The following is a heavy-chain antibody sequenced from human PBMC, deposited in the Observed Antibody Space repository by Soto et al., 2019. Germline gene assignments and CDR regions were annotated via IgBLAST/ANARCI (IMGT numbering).Heavy chain of an antibody. Sequence: QVQLVESGGGLVKPGGSLRLSCAASGFTFSDFYMSWIRQAPGKGLEGISYISSDSTNIFYADSVKGRFTVSRDNAKNSVYIQMDSPRAEDTAVYYCARARNAAGSDYWGQGTLVTVSS. CDR3: ARARNAAGSDY. V-gene: IGHV3-11*01. CDR1: GFTFSDFY. CDR2: ISSDSTNI. D-gene: IGHD1-1*01. J-gene: IGHJ4*02.